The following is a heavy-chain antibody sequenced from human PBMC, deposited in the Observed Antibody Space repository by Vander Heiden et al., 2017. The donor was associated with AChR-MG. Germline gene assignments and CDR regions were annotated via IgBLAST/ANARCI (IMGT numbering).Heavy chain of an antibody. V-gene: IGHV3-33*01. J-gene: IGHJ3*02. CDR2: LWYDGSNK. CDR3: ARMFDDAFDI. CDR1: GFTVSYFG. Sequence: HVQLVESGGGVVQPGRSRRLSCAASGFTVSYFGMHGVRQAPGKGLEWVAVLWYDGSNKYYADSVKGRFTISRDNSKNTLYLQMNSLGAEDTAVYYCARMFDDAFDIWGQGTMVTVSS. D-gene: IGHD3-10*02.